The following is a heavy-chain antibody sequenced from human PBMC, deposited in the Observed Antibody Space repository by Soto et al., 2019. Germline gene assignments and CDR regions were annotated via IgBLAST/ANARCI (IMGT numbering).Heavy chain of an antibody. CDR3: TTDGRMMDV. CDR2: IKNKPDGGTT. CDR1: GFTFRNAW. V-gene: IGHV3-15*01. Sequence: QRVESGGGLVQPGGSLRLSCAASGFTFRNAWMSWVRQAPGKGLEWVGLIKNKPDGGTTDYAAPVKGRFTISRDDPKNTLFLQMNSLKSEDTAVYYCTTDGRMMDVWGKGTTVTVSS. D-gene: IGHD1-26*01. J-gene: IGHJ6*04.